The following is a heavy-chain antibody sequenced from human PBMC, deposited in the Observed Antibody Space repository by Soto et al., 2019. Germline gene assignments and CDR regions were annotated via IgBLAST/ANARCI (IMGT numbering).Heavy chain of an antibody. CDR2: INPSGGST. Sequence: GASVKVSCKASGHTFTSYYMHWVRQAPGQGLEWMGIINPSGGSTSYAQKFQGRVTMTRDTSTSTVYMELSSLRSEDTAVYYCARDLLDFWGGSLPGMDFWGQGTTVTVSS. V-gene: IGHV1-46*01. CDR3: ARDLLDFWGGSLPGMDF. CDR1: GHTFTSYY. D-gene: IGHD3-3*01. J-gene: IGHJ6*02.